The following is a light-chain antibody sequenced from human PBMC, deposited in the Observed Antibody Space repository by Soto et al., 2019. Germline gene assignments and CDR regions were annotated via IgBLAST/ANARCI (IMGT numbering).Light chain of an antibody. Sequence: DIQMTQSPTSLSASVGDRVTISCRASQNIRSYLNWYQQIPGKAPNLLIYATSILQTGVPSRFSGSGSGTEFTLTINGLQPEDFATYYCQQGYTTRWTFGQGTKVDIK. CDR2: ATS. CDR1: QNIRSY. CDR3: QQGYTTRWT. V-gene: IGKV1-39*01. J-gene: IGKJ1*01.